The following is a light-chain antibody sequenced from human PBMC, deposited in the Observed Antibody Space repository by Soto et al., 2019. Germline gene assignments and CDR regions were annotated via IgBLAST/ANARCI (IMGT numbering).Light chain of an antibody. J-gene: IGKJ4*01. V-gene: IGKV1-5*03. CDR1: QSISSW. Sequence: DVQMTPSPSTLSASVGDRVTITCRASQSISSWLAWYQQKPGKAPNLLIYKASTLESGVPSRLSGSGSGTEFTLTVSSLQPDDFATYYCQQYDSYPLTFGGGTKVDIK. CDR2: KAS. CDR3: QQYDSYPLT.